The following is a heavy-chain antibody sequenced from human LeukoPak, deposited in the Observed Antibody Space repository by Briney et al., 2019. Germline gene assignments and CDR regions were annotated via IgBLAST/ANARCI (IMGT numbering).Heavy chain of an antibody. CDR2: IYSCQPNT. V-gene: IGHV5-51*01. CDR1: GYSFATYW. D-gene: IGHD3-16*02. Sequence: ESLKISCKGSGYSFATYWIAWVRQPPGKGLEWMGIIYSCQPNTKYSPSFPGHVTISADKSISTAYLQWTSLQASDNAMYYCAMSPGEGAGRRGSYQNHWFDPWGQGTLVTVSS. J-gene: IGHJ5*02. CDR3: AMSPGEGAGRRGSYQNHWFDP.